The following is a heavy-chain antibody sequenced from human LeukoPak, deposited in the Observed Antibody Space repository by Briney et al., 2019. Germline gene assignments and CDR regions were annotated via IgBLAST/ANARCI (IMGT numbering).Heavy chain of an antibody. D-gene: IGHD1-26*01. Sequence: PGGSLRLSCATSGFTFSSYSMNWVHQAPGKGLEWVAVIWYDGSYTYYAESVKGRFTISRDNSRNTLYLQMSSLRAEDTAVYYCAKPTSGDGSFLIDYWGQGTLVTVSS. J-gene: IGHJ4*02. CDR2: IWYDGSYT. V-gene: IGHV3-33*06. CDR1: GFTFSSYS. CDR3: AKPTSGDGSFLIDY.